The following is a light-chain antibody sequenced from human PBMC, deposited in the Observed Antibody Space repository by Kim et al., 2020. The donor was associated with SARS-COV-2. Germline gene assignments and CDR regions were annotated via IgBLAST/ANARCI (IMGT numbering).Light chain of an antibody. CDR1: QGISSY. CDR3: QQLSSYPLT. J-gene: IGKJ4*01. V-gene: IGKV1-9*01. CDR2: SAS. Sequence: ASVGDRVPITCRASQGISSYLALYQQKPGLAPKVLIFSASTLQSGVPSRFSGSGSGTDFTLTISSLQPEYFATYYCQQLSSYPLTFGGGTKVDIK.